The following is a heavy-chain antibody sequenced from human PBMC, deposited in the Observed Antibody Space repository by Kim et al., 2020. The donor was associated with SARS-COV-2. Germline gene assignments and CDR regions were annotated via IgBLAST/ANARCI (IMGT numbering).Heavy chain of an antibody. Sequence: GGSLRLSCAASGFTFSGSAIHWVRQASGKGLEWVGRIRSKANSYATAYAVSGKGRFTVARDDSKNTAYLKMNSLKTEDTAVYYCTPFGGVEDGGFDCLG. D-gene: IGHD3-10*01. V-gene: IGHV3-73*01. CDR3: TPFGGVEDGGFDC. CDR2: IRSKANSYAT. J-gene: IGHJ4*01. CDR1: GFTFSGSA.